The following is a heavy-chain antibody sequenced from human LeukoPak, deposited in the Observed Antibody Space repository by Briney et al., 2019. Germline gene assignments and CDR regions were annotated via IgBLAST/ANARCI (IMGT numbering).Heavy chain of an antibody. D-gene: IGHD3-9*01. J-gene: IGHJ5*02. CDR2: ILPIFGTS. CDR3: ARAEDQGRYFDWLPGFDP. Sequence: ASVKVSFKASGGTFSSYVINWVRQAPGQGLEWMGGILPIFGTSIYAQQFQGRVTITADESTNTAYMELNRLRSDDTATYYCARAEDQGRYFDWLPGFDPWGQGTLVTVSS. CDR1: GGTFSSYV. V-gene: IGHV1-69*13.